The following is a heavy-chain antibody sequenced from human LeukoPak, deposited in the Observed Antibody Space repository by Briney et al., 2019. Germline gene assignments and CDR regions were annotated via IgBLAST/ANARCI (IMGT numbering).Heavy chain of an antibody. CDR2: INPDGTEK. Sequence: GGSLRLSCAASGFTFSNYYMSWVRQAPGKGLDWVANINPDGTEKYYVDSVKGRFAVSRDNAKNSLYLQMNSLRAEDTALYYCATDIWDLRVFWGQGTLVTVSS. J-gene: IGHJ4*02. CDR3: ATDIWDLRVF. V-gene: IGHV3-7*01. CDR1: GFTFSNYY. D-gene: IGHD1-26*01.